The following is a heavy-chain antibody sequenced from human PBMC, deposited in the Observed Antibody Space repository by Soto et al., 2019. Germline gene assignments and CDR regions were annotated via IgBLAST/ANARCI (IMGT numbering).Heavy chain of an antibody. CDR3: AKVSRGIGVVQAART. V-gene: IGHV3-23*01. D-gene: IGHD2-2*01. CDR2: ISGSGGST. Sequence: EVQLLESGGGLEQPGGSLRLSCVGSGHTFHNYAMTWVLQAPGKGLEWVSGISGSGGSTYYADSVRGRFTIPRDDSKNTLYLQMNRLRAEDTAVYYCAKVSRGIGVVQAARTWGQGTLVTVSS. J-gene: IGHJ4*02. CDR1: GHTFHNYA.